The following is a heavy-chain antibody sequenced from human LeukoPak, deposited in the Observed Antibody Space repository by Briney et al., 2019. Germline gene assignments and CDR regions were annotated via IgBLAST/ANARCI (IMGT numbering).Heavy chain of an antibody. V-gene: IGHV1-69*05. CDR1: GGTFSSYA. CDR3: ARGDNNGWYSDY. Sequence: ASVKVSCKASGGTFSSYAISWVRQVPGQGLEWMGGIIPIFGTANYAQKFQGRFTITTDESTNTAYMELSSLRFEDTAVYYCARGDNNGWYSDYWGQGTLVTVSS. D-gene: IGHD6-19*01. J-gene: IGHJ4*02. CDR2: IIPIFGTA.